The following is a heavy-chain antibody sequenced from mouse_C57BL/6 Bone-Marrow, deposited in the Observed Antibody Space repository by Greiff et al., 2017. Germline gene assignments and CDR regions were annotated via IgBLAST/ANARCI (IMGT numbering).Heavy chain of an antibody. CDR3: ARLYYYGSSYAMDY. V-gene: IGHV5-2*01. CDR2: INSDGGST. J-gene: IGHJ4*01. Sequence: VHLVESGGGLVQPGESLKLSCESNEYEFPSHDMSWVRKTPEKRLELVAAINSDGGSTYYPDPMERRFIISRDNTKKTLYLQMSSLKSEDTALYYCARLYYYGSSYAMDYWGQGTSVTVSS. D-gene: IGHD1-1*01. CDR1: EYEFPSHD.